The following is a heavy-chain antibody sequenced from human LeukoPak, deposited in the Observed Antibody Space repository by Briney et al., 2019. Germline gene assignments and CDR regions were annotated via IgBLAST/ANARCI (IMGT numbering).Heavy chain of an antibody. CDR2: IYYSGNI. D-gene: IGHD5-18*01. J-gene: IGHJ4*02. CDR3: ARGGYSYVNYFDY. Sequence: PSETLSLTCTVSGDSMKSYYWTLIRQTPGKGLEWIGHIYYSGNINYNPSLKSRVTISLDTSKSQFSLKLSSVTAADTAVYYCARGGYSYVNYFDYWGQGTLVTVSS. V-gene: IGHV4-59*01. CDR1: GDSMKSYY.